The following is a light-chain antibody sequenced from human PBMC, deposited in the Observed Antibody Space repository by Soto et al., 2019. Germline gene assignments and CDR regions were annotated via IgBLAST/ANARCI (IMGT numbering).Light chain of an antibody. CDR2: RNN. Sequence: QSVLTQPPSASGTPGQRVTISCSGSSSNIGSTYVYWYQQLPGTAPKLLIYRNNQRPSGVPDRFSGSKSGTSASLAISGLRSEDEADYYCAAWDDSLSGPVVFGGGTQLTVL. V-gene: IGLV1-47*01. CDR3: AAWDDSLSGPVV. J-gene: IGLJ2*01. CDR1: SSNIGSTY.